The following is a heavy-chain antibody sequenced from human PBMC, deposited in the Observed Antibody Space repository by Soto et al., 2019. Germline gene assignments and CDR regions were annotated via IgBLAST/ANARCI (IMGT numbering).Heavy chain of an antibody. V-gene: IGHV1-69*02. J-gene: IGHJ4*02. CDR3: ARAVYVGYDLGIDY. CDR1: GGTFSSYT. D-gene: IGHD5-12*01. CDR2: IIPILGIA. Sequence: QVQLVQSGAEVKKPGSSVKVSCKASGGTFSSYTISWVRQAPGQGLEWMGRIIPILGIANYAQKFQGRVMITADKSTSTAYMELSSLRSEDTAVYYGARAVYVGYDLGIDYWGQGTLVTVSS.